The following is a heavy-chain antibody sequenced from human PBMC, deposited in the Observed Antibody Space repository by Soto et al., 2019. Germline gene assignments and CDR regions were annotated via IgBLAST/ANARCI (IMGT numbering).Heavy chain of an antibody. CDR3: ARRVYYYYMDV. CDR1: GFSLSSGRMG. J-gene: IGHJ6*03. CDR2: IFSNDKK. Sequence: GSGPTLVNPTETLTLTCTVSGFSLSSGRMGVSWIRQPPGKALEWLAHIFSNDKKSYSTSLKSRLTISKDTLKSQVVLTMTNMAPVDTATYYCARRVYYYYMDVWGTGTTVTVSS. V-gene: IGHV2-26*01.